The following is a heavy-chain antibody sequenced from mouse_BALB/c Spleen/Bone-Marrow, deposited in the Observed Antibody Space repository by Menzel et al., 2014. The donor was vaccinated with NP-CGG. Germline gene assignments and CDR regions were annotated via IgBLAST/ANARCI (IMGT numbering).Heavy chain of an antibody. Sequence: VKVVESGPGLVAPSQSLSITCTVSGFSLTSYGVHWVRQPPGKGLEWLGVIWAGGSTNYNSALMSRLSTSKDNSKSQVFLKMNSLQTDDTAMYYCARVGYRYDGYAMDYWGQGTSVTVSS. D-gene: IGHD2-14*01. CDR2: IWAGGST. CDR3: ARVGYRYDGYAMDY. J-gene: IGHJ4*01. CDR1: GFSLTSYG. V-gene: IGHV2-9*02.